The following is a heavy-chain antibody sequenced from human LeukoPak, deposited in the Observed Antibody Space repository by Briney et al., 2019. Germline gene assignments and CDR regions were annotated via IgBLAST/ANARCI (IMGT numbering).Heavy chain of an antibody. Sequence: GGSLRLSCAASGFTVSSNYMSWVRQAPGKGLEWVSVIYSGGSTYYADSVKGRFTISRDNSKNTLCLQMNSLRAEDTAVYYCATGPGDSGYYYYYGMDVWGQGTTVTVSS. CDR1: GFTVSSNY. J-gene: IGHJ6*02. CDR3: ATGPGDSGYYYYYGMDV. D-gene: IGHD6-19*01. CDR2: IYSGGST. V-gene: IGHV3-66*01.